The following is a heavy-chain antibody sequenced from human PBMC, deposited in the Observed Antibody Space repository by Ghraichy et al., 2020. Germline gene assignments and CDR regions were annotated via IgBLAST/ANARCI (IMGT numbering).Heavy chain of an antibody. CDR2: IKADGREG. Sequence: GGSLRLSCAASGFRFGDHWMNWVRQAPGKGLEWVATIKADGREGFYADSVRGRFTISRDNTRNSMYLYMNDLTAEDTALYSCVKEDYWGQGTVVTVSS. J-gene: IGHJ4*02. V-gene: IGHV3-7*04. CDR3: VKEDY. CDR1: GFRFGDHW.